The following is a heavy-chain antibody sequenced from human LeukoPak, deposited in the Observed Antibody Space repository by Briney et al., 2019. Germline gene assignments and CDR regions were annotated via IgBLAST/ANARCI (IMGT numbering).Heavy chain of an antibody. CDR2: ISTSGST. J-gene: IGHJ5*02. CDR1: GGSISSYY. V-gene: IGHV4-4*07. D-gene: IGHD6-19*01. CDR3: ARESSGWSLSRRGGGWFDP. Sequence: SETLSLTCTVSGGSISSYYWSWIRQPAGKGLESIGHISTSGSTNYNPSLKSRVTISVDTSKNQFSLKLSSVTAADTAVYYCARESSGWSLSRRGGGWFDPWGQGTLVTVSS.